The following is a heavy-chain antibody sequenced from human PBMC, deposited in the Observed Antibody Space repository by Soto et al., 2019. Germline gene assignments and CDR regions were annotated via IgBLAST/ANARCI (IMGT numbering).Heavy chain of an antibody. Sequence: VASVKVSCKASGYTFTSYAMHWVRQAPGQRLEWMGWINAGNGNTKYSQKFQGRVTITRDTSASTAYMELSSLRSEDTAVYYCARDLVRVVVPAAMGGVTDYWGQGTLVTVSS. CDR1: GYTFTSYA. V-gene: IGHV1-3*01. CDR2: INAGNGNT. D-gene: IGHD2-2*01. J-gene: IGHJ4*02. CDR3: ARDLVRVVVPAAMGGVTDY.